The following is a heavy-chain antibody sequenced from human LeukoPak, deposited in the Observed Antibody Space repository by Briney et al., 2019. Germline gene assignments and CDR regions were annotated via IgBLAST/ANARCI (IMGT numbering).Heavy chain of an antibody. CDR2: ISSNGGST. D-gene: IGHD3-3*01. Sequence: PGGSLRLSCAASGFTLSSYAMHWVRQAPGKGLEYVSAISSNGGSTYYANSVKGRFTISRDNSKNTLYLQMGSLRAEDMAVYYCARARGYHFWSGYYNPWGQGTLVSVSS. CDR1: GFTLSSYA. J-gene: IGHJ5*02. V-gene: IGHV3-64*01. CDR3: ARARGYHFWSGYYNP.